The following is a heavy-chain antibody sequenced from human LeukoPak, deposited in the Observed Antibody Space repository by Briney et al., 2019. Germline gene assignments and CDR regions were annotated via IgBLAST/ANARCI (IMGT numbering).Heavy chain of an antibody. V-gene: IGHV3-20*01. CDR1: GFTFDDYG. J-gene: IGHJ3*01. CDR2: ISWNGGTT. CDR3: VRDRTMVRGVMGDAFDV. D-gene: IGHD3-10*01. Sequence: GGSLRLSCEASGFTFDDYGMSWVRQAPGKGLEWVSGISWNGGTTGYADSVKGRFTISRDNAKDPLYLQMDSLRGEDTALYQCVRDRTMVRGVMGDAFDVWAKGQWSPSLQ.